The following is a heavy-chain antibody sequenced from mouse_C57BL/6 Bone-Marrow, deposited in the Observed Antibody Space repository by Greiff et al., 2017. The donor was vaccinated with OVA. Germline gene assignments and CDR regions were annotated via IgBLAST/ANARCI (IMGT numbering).Heavy chain of an antibody. Sequence: EVQLQQSGTVLARPGASVKMSCKTSGYTFTSYWMHWVKQRPGQGLEWIGAIYPGNSDTSYNQKFKGKAKLTAVTSASTAYMELSSLTNEDSAVYYCTGPGYSNYERGYYAMDYWGQGTSVTVSS. V-gene: IGHV1-5*01. CDR3: TGPGYSNYERGYYAMDY. CDR1: GYTFTSYW. CDR2: IYPGNSDT. J-gene: IGHJ4*01. D-gene: IGHD2-5*01.